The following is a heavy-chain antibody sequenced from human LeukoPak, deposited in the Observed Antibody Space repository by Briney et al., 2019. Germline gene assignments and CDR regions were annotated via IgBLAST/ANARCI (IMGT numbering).Heavy chain of an antibody. D-gene: IGHD3-22*01. J-gene: IGHJ1*01. Sequence: SGTLSLTCAVSGGSISSSNWWSWVRQPPGKGLEWIGEIYHSGSTNYNPSLKSRVTISVDKSKNQFSLKLSSVTAADTAVYYCAAKPDSSGYYYKIEYFQHWGQGTLVTVSS. CDR2: IYHSGST. V-gene: IGHV4-4*02. CDR1: GGSISSSNW. CDR3: AAKPDSSGYYYKIEYFQH.